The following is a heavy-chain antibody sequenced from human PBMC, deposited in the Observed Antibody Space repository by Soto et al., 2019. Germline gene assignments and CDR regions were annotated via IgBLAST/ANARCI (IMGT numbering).Heavy chain of an antibody. CDR2: ISAYNGNT. CDR3: ARTAEDDTLTGYYPNYFDY. D-gene: IGHD3-9*01. V-gene: IGHV1-18*01. J-gene: IGHJ4*02. Sequence: ASVKVSCKASGYTFTSYGISWVRQAPGQGLEWMGWISAYNGNTNYAQKLQGRVTMTTDTSTSTAYMELRSLRSDDTAVYYCARTAEDDTLTGYYPNYFDYWGQGTLVTVSS. CDR1: GYTFTSYG.